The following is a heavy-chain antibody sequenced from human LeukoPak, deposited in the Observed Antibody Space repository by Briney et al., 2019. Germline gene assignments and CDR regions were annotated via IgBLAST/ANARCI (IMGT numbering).Heavy chain of an antibody. CDR3: ARLVSGNHWWYFDF. Sequence: SETLSLTCTVSGGSLSRSPHYWGWIRQPPGKGLELIGTISYSGSTDYTPSLKSRVAISVDTSKNQFSLSLRSATAADTSVYYWARLVSGNHWWYFDFWGQGTLVSVSS. D-gene: IGHD6-19*01. J-gene: IGHJ4*02. V-gene: IGHV4-39*01. CDR1: GGSLSRSPHY. CDR2: ISYSGST.